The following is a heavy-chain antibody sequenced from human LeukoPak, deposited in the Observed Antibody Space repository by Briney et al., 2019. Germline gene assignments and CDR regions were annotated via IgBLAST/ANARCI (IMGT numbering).Heavy chain of an antibody. D-gene: IGHD2-21*02. Sequence: PSETLSLTCTVSGASITSYYWSWIRQPPGKGLEWIGYIYYSGSTNYNPSLKSRVTISVDTSKNQFSLKLSSVTAADTAVYYCAGNKLAYCGGDCYPWGQGTLVTVSS. J-gene: IGHJ5*02. CDR2: IYYSGST. CDR1: GASITSYY. V-gene: IGHV4-59*01. CDR3: AGNKLAYCGGDCYP.